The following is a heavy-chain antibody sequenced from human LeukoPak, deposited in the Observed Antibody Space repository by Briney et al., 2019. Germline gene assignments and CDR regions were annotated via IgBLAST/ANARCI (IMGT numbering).Heavy chain of an antibody. V-gene: IGHV3-23*01. Sequence: GGSLRLSCAASGFTFSSYAMSWVRQAPGKGLEWVSPISGSGGSTYYADSVKGRFTISRDNSKNTLYLQMNSLRAEDTAVYYCAKAPDYGDYLYFDYWGQGTLVTASS. CDR1: GFTFSSYA. D-gene: IGHD4-17*01. CDR3: AKAPDYGDYLYFDY. J-gene: IGHJ4*02. CDR2: ISGSGGST.